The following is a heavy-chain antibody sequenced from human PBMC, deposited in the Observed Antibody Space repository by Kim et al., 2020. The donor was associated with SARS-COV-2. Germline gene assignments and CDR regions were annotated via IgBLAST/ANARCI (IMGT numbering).Heavy chain of an antibody. V-gene: IGHV3-72*01. Sequence: GGSLRLSCAASGGTFSDHNVDWVRQAPGKGLEWVGRVRNAAGRYAIYYAESVRDRFTVSRDVSKNSLYLQMNNMKTEDTAVYYCVCGEQGSVFDYWGQGILVTVSS. CDR1: GGTFSDHN. CDR2: VRNAAGRYAI. CDR3: VCGEQGSVFDY. J-gene: IGHJ4*02. D-gene: IGHD2-21*01.